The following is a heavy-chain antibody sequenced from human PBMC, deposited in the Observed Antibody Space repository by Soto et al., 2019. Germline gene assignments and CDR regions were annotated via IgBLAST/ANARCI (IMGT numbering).Heavy chain of an antibody. J-gene: IGHJ6*02. Sequence: PSETLSLTCAVYGGSFSGYYWSWIRQPPGKGLEWIGEINHSGSTNYNPSLKSRVTISVDTSKNQFSLKLSSVTAADTAVYYCARGRDSSSWATYYYYYYGMDVWGQGTTVTAP. CDR3: ARGRDSSSWATYYYYYYGMDV. V-gene: IGHV4-34*01. CDR2: INHSGST. CDR1: GGSFSGYY. D-gene: IGHD6-13*01.